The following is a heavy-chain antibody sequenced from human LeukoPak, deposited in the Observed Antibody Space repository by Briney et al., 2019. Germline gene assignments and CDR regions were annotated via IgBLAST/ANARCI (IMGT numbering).Heavy chain of an antibody. CDR1: GYTFTGYY. D-gene: IGHD3-10*01. Sequence: GASVKVSCKASGYTFTGYYMHWVRQAPGQGLEWMGWINPNSGGTNYAQKFQGRVTMTRDTSISTAYMELSRLRSDDTAVYYCAKAINPTYYYGSGTLRPWDLLFQHWGQGTLVTVSS. CDR3: AKAINPTYYYGSGTLRPWDLLFQH. J-gene: IGHJ1*01. CDR2: INPNSGGT. V-gene: IGHV1-2*02.